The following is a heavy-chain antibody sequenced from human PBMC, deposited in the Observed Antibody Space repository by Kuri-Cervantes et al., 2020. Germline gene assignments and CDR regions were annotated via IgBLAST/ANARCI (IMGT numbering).Heavy chain of an antibody. D-gene: IGHD4-17*01. CDR1: GFTFSDYY. J-gene: IGHJ4*02. V-gene: IGHV3-11*04. CDR3: ARDRTDFDY. CDR2: ISSSGSTI. Sequence: GESLKISCAASGFTFSDYYMSWIRQAPGKGLEWVSYISSSGSTIYYADSVKGQFTISRDNAKNTLYLQMNSLRAEDTAVYYCARDRTDFDYWGQGTLVTVSS.